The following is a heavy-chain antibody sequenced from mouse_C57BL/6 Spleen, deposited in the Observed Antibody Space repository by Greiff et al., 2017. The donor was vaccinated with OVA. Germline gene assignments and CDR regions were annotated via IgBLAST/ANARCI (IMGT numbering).Heavy chain of an antibody. CDR1: GYTFTSYW. V-gene: IGHV1-69*01. Sequence: QVQLQQPGAELVMPGASVKLSCKASGYTFTSYWMHWVKQRPGQGLEWIGEIDPSDSYTNYNQKFKGKSTLTVDKSSSTAYMQLSSLTSEDSAVYDCARVYGSSYWYFDVWGTGTTVTVSS. J-gene: IGHJ1*03. CDR2: IDPSDSYT. CDR3: ARVYGSSYWYFDV. D-gene: IGHD1-1*01.